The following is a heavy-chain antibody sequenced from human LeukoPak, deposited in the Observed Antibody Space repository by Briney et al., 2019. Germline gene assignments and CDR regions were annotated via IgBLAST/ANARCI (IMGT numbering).Heavy chain of an antibody. CDR1: GYTFTGYY. D-gene: IGHD3-22*01. V-gene: IGHV1-2*02. J-gene: IGHJ4*02. Sequence: GASVKVSCKASGYTFTGYYMHWVRQAPGQGLEWMGWINPNSGDTNYAQKFQGRVTMTRDTSISTAYMELSSLRSDDTAVYYCARDPSRGIMIAGPDYWGQGTLVTVSS. CDR2: INPNSGDT. CDR3: ARDPSRGIMIAGPDY.